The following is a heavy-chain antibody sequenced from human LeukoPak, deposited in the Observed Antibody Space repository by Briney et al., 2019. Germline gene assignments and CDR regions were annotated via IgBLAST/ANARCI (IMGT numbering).Heavy chain of an antibody. CDR1: GFTFSTYW. V-gene: IGHV3-7*01. Sequence: GGSLRLSCAASGFTFSTYWMSWVRQAPGKGLEWVANIKQDGSEKYYVDSVKGRVTTSRDNAKNSLYLQMNSLRAEDTAMYYCARDSAGNDYWGQGTLVTVSS. D-gene: IGHD6-13*01. CDR2: IKQDGSEK. CDR3: ARDSAGNDY. J-gene: IGHJ4*02.